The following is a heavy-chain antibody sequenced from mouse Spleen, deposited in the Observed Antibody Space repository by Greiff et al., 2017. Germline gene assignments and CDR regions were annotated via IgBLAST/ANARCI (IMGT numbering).Heavy chain of an antibody. CDR3: ARLHYYGYRFDY. CDR2: ISSGGGNT. CDR1: GFTFSSYA. Sequence: EVKVVESGGGLVKLGGSLKLSCAASGFTFSSYAMSWVRQTPEKRLEWVATISSGGGNTYYPDSVKGRFTISRDNAKNTLYLQMSSLKSEDTAMYYCARLHYYGYRFDYWGQGTTLTVSS. D-gene: IGHD1-2*01. J-gene: IGHJ2*01. V-gene: IGHV5-9*04.